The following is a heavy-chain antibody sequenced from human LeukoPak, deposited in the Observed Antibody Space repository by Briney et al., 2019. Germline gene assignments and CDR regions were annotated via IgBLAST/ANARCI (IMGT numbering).Heavy chain of an antibody. CDR2: IWYDGSNK. Sequence: GGSLRLSCAASGFTFSSYGMHWVRQAPGKGLEWVAVIWYDGSNKYYADSVKGRFTISRDNSKNTLYLQMNSLRAEDTAVYYCARKGGNQALDIWGQGTMVTVSS. J-gene: IGHJ3*02. D-gene: IGHD3-16*01. V-gene: IGHV3-33*01. CDR3: ARKGGNQALDI. CDR1: GFTFSSYG.